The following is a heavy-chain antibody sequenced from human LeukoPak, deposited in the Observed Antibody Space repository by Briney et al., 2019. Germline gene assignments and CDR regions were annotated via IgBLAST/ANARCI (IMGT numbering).Heavy chain of an antibody. J-gene: IGHJ5*02. D-gene: IGHD2-15*01. CDR2: IIPIFGAP. CDR1: GGTFSSYA. Sequence: SVKVSCRASGGTFSSYAISWVRQAPGQGLEWMGRIIPIFGAPNYAQKFQGRVTITTDESTRTAYMELSSLRSEDTAVYYCAREGSFLGYRSGGRCSNWFDPWGQGTLVTVSS. CDR3: AREGSFLGYRSGGRCSNWFDP. V-gene: IGHV1-69*05.